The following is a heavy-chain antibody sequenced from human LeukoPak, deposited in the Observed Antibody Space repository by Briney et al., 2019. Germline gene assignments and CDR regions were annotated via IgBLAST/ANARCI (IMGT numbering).Heavy chain of an antibody. CDR1: GGSISGFY. J-gene: IGHJ4*02. D-gene: IGHD4-11*01. Sequence: PSETLSLICTVSGGSISGFYWSWIRQPPGKGLEWIGYVYSSGGTNYNPSLKSRVTISVDTSKSHISLKLSSVTAADTALYYCARHDSCEFYFDFWGQGTLVTVSS. CDR2: VYSSGGT. CDR3: ARHDSCEFYFDF. V-gene: IGHV4-59*08.